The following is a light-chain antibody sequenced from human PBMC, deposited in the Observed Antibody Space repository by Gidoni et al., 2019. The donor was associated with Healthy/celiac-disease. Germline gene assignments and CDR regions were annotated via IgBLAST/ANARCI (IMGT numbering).Light chain of an antibody. CDR1: SSNIGAGYD. J-gene: IGLJ3*02. CDR3: QSYDSSLSGPNWV. Sequence: QSVLTQPPSVSGAPGQRVTISCTGSSSNIGAGYDVPWYQQLPGTAPKLLIHGNSNRPSGVPDRFSGSKSGTSASLAITGLQAEDEADYYCQSYDSSLSGPNWVFGGGTKLTVL. V-gene: IGLV1-40*01. CDR2: GNS.